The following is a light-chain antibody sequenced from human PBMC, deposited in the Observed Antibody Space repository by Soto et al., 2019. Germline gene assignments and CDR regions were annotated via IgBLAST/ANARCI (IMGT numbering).Light chain of an antibody. V-gene: IGLV2-14*01. J-gene: IGLJ2*01. CDR3: SSYTSSPSTV. CDR2: DVS. CDR1: SSDVGGYNY. Sequence: QSALTQPASVSGSPGQSITISCTGTSSDVGGYNYVSWYQQHPGTAPKLMIYDVSNRPSGVSNRFSGSKSGNTASLTISGLQAEDEADYYCSSYTSSPSTVFGGGTKVTVL.